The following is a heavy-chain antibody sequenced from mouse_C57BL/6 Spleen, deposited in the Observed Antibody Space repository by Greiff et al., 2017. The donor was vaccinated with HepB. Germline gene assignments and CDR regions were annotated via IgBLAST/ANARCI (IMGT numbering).Heavy chain of an antibody. CDR2: IHPNSGST. CDR3: ARSGAPITTVVAPFDY. V-gene: IGHV1-64*01. CDR1: GYTFTSYW. D-gene: IGHD1-1*01. Sequence: QVQLKQPGAELVKPGASVKLSCKASGYTFTSYWMHWVKQRPGQGLEWIGMIHPNSGSTNYNEKFKSKATLTVDKSSSTAYMQLSSLTSEDSAVYYCARSGAPITTVVAPFDYWGQGTTLTVSS. J-gene: IGHJ2*01.